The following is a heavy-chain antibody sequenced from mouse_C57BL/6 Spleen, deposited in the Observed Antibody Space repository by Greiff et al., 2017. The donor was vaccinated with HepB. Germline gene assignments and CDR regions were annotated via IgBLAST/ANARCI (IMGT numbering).Heavy chain of an antibody. CDR2: IRNKANGYTT. D-gene: IGHD2-14*01. V-gene: IGHV7-3*01. Sequence: EVQVVESGGGLVQPGGSLSLSCAASGFTFTDYYMSWVRQPPGKALEWLGFIRNKANGYTTEYSASVKGRFTISRDNSQSILYLQMNALRAEDSATDYCASLHSYRTLDYWGQGTTLTVSS. J-gene: IGHJ2*01. CDR3: ASLHSYRTLDY. CDR1: GFTFTDYY.